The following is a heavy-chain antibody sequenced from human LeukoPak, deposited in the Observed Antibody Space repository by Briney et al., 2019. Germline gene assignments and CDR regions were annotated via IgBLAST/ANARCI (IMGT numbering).Heavy chain of an antibody. D-gene: IGHD3-3*01. CDR1: GGSISSYY. CDR2: IYYSGST. Sequence: SETLSLTCTVSGGSISSYYWSWIRQPPGEGLEWVGYIYYSGSTNYNTSLKSRVTISVDTSKNQFSLKLSSVTAADTAVYYCARDKWSGEAFDIWGQGTMVTVSS. V-gene: IGHV4-59*01. CDR3: ARDKWSGEAFDI. J-gene: IGHJ3*02.